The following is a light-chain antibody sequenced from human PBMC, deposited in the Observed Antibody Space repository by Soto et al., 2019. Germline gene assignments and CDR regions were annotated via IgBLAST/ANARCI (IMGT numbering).Light chain of an antibody. CDR2: DAS. J-gene: IGKJ1*01. CDR1: QSINFY. Sequence: EILVTQSPATLSVSPGERATLSCRTSQSINFYLAWYQQKPGQAPRLLIYDASNRATGIPARFSGSGSGADFTLTITSLEPEDFAVYYCQHRSNWPPTFGQGTKVDIK. V-gene: IGKV3-11*01. CDR3: QHRSNWPPT.